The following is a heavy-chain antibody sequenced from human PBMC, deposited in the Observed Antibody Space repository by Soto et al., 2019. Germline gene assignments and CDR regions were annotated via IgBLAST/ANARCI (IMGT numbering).Heavy chain of an antibody. Sequence: QLQLQESGSGLVKPSQTLSLTCAVSGGSISSGGYSWSWIRQPPGKGLEWIGYIYHSGSTYYNPSLTSRVNTSVDRSKNQYSLKLSSVTAADTAVYYCAAGGGLPRYYWGQGTLVTVSS. CDR2: IYHSGST. CDR1: GGSISSGGYS. CDR3: AAGGGLPRYY. V-gene: IGHV4-30-2*01. D-gene: IGHD5-12*01. J-gene: IGHJ4*02.